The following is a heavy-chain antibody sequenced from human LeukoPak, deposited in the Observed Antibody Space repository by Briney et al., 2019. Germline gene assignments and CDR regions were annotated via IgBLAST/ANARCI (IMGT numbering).Heavy chain of an antibody. CDR3: ASRIAARPEGVY. Sequence: ASVKVSCKASGYTFTSYDINWVRQATGQGLERMGWMNPNSGNTGYAQKFQGRVTMTRNTSISTAYMELSSLRSEDTTVYYCASRIAARPEGVYWGQGTLVTVSS. CDR2: MNPNSGNT. CDR1: GYTFTSYD. D-gene: IGHD6-6*01. J-gene: IGHJ4*02. V-gene: IGHV1-8*01.